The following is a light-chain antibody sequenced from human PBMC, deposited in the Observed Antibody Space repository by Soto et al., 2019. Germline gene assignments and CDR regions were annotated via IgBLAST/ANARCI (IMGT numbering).Light chain of an antibody. V-gene: IGKV1-39*01. J-gene: IGKJ3*01. CDR1: QSISSY. CDR2: AAS. CDR3: QQSYSTPLGT. Sequence: DIQMTQSPSSLSASVGDRVTITCRASQSISSYLNWYQQKPGKAPKLLIYAASSLQSGVPSRFSGSGSGTDFTLTISSLQPEDFATYYWQQSYSTPLGTFGPGTKVDIK.